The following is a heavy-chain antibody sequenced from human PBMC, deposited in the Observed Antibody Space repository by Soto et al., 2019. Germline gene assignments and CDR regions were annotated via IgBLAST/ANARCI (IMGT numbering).Heavy chain of an antibody. Sequence: EVQLLESGGGLVQPGGSLRLSCAASGFTFSSYAMSWVRQAPGKGLEWVSAISGSGGSTYYADSVKGRFTISRDNSKNTLYLQMNSLRAEDTAVYYCAKDLDWLRAFTVTTYHPFDYWGQGTLVTVSS. J-gene: IGHJ4*02. D-gene: IGHD4-17*01. CDR1: GFTFSSYA. CDR3: AKDLDWLRAFTVTTYHPFDY. CDR2: ISGSGGST. V-gene: IGHV3-23*01.